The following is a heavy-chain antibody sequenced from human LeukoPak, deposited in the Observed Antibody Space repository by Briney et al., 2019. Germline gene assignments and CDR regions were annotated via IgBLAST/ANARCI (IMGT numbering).Heavy chain of an antibody. D-gene: IGHD3-10*01. CDR2: LSGSGSST. J-gene: IGHJ4*02. CDR1: GFTFSIYA. CDR3: AKPKEYGSGSYPFDY. Sequence: GGSLRLSCAASGFTFSIYAMSWVRQAPGKGLEWVSALSGSGSSTYYAESVKGRFTISRDNSKNTLYLQMNSLRAEDTAVYYCAKPKEYGSGSYPFDYWGQGTLVTVSA. V-gene: IGHV3-23*01.